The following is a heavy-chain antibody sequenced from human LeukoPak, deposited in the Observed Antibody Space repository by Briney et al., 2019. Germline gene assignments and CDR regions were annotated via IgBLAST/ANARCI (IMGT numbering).Heavy chain of an antibody. V-gene: IGHV3-30*02. CDR1: GFTFSSYG. CDR3: AVGGGYRSSWYAPFDY. J-gene: IGHJ4*02. CDR2: TRYDGSNK. D-gene: IGHD6-13*01. Sequence: GGSLRLSCAASGFTFSSYGMHWVRQAPGKGLEWVAFTRYDGSNKYYGDSVKGRFTISRDNSKNTLYLQMNSLRPEDTAVYYCAVGGGYRSSWYAPFDYWGQGTLVTVSP.